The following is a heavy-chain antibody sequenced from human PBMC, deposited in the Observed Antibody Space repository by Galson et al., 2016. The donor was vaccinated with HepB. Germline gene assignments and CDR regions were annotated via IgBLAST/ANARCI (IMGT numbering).Heavy chain of an antibody. V-gene: IGHV5-10-1*01. J-gene: IGHJ6*02. CDR2: IDPSDSYT. CDR1: GYSFTSFW. CDR3: ARHGNFGPRTYHYFGMDV. D-gene: IGHD3-10*01. Sequence: QSGAEVKKPGESLRISCRDSGYSFTSFWITWVRQMPGKGLEWMGQIDPSDSYTNYSPSFQGHVTISADKSISTAYLQWSSLKASDSAMYYCARHGNFGPRTYHYFGMDVWGQGTTVTVSS.